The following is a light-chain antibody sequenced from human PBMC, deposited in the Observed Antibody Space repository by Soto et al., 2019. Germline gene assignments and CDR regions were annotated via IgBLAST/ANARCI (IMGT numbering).Light chain of an antibody. Sequence: EIALTQSPDTLSLSPWERATLSCGASQTVGSYLAWFRQTPGQAPRLLIYDTSIRATSIPARCSGSGSGTDFTLTISSLEAEDFAVYYCQQRSDWPPTFGQGTKVDIK. V-gene: IGKV3-11*01. CDR2: DTS. CDR1: QTVGSY. J-gene: IGKJ1*01. CDR3: QQRSDWPPT.